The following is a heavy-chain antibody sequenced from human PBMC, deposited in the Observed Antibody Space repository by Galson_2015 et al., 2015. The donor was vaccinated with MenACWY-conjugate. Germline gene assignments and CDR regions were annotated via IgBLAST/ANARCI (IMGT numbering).Heavy chain of an antibody. Sequence: SVKVSCKASGYTFTSYAIHWVRQAPGQRLEWMGWINAGNGNTRYSQNFQGRVTITRDTSASTAYMELSSLTSEDTAVYYCATGTRLDYSGPRTLVTVSS. CDR1: GYTFTSYA. CDR3: ATGTRLDY. CDR2: INAGNGNT. V-gene: IGHV1-3*01. J-gene: IGHJ4*02. D-gene: IGHD3-10*01.